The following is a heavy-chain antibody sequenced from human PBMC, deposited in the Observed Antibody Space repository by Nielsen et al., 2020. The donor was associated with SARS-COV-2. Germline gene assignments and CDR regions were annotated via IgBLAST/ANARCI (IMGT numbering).Heavy chain of an antibody. V-gene: IGHV4-34*01. J-gene: IGHJ6*02. CDR2: INHSGST. D-gene: IGHD3-10*01. CDR3: AKDQGLRGYYGSGSYYVGYYYYGMDV. Sequence: WIRQPPGKGLEWIGEINHSGSTNYNPSLKSRVTISVDTSKNQFSLKLSSVTAADTAVYYCAKDQGLRGYYGSGSYYVGYYYYGMDVWGQGTTVTVSS.